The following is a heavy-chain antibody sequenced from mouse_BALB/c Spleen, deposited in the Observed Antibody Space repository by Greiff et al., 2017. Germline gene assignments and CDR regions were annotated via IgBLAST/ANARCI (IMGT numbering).Heavy chain of an antibody. CDR2: ISYSGST. V-gene: IGHV3-2*02. CDR1: GYSITSDYA. Sequence: ESGPGLVKPSQSLSLTCTVTGYSITSDYAWNWIRQFPGNKLEWMGYISYSGSTSYNPSLKSRISITRDTSKNQFFLQLNSVTTEDTATYYCARSWLLPAWFAYWGQGTLVTVSA. CDR3: ARSWLLPAWFAY. D-gene: IGHD2-3*01. J-gene: IGHJ3*01.